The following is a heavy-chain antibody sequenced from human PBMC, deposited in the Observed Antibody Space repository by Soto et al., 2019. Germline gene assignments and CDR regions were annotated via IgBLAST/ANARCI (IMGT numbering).Heavy chain of an antibody. CDR1: GGSISSYY. CDR3: ARRINSSGWYYFDY. V-gene: IGHV4-59*08. CDR2: IYYSGST. Sequence: SETLSLTCTVSGGSISSYYWSWIRQPPGKGLEWIGYIYYSGSTNYNPSLKSRVTISVDTSKNQFSLKLSSVTAADTAVYYCARRINSSGWYYFDYWGQGTLVTVSS. D-gene: IGHD6-19*01. J-gene: IGHJ4*02.